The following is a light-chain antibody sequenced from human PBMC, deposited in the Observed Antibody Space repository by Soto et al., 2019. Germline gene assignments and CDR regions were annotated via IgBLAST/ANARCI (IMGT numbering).Light chain of an antibody. CDR2: DAS. CDR1: QSVSSY. Sequence: EIVLTQSPATLSLSPGERATLSCRASQSVSSYLAWYQQKPGQAPRLLIYDASNRATGIPARFSGSWSGTDFTLTISSLEREDLAVYYCQQRSNWLTFGGGTKVEIK. J-gene: IGKJ4*01. V-gene: IGKV3-11*01. CDR3: QQRSNWLT.